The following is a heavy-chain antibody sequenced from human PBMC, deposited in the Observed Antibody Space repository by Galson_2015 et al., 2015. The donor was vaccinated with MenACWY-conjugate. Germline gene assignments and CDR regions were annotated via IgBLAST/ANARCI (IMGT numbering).Heavy chain of an antibody. CDR1: GGSISSYY. CDR3: ARELAGGNAFDI. J-gene: IGHJ3*02. D-gene: IGHD1-26*01. Sequence: ATLSLTWAVSGGSISSYYWCWLRPPPGEGLEWIGNIYYSGSTNYKPSLKSRVTISVDTSKNQFSLKLSSVTAADTAVYYCARELAGGNAFDIWGQGTMVTVSS. CDR2: IYYSGST. V-gene: IGHV4-59*01.